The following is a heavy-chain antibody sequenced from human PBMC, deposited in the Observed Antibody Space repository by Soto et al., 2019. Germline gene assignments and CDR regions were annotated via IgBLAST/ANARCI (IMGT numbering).Heavy chain of an antibody. J-gene: IGHJ4*02. CDR3: TTDSLNPAHYDFWSGYYQPIPVSWQRVDY. CDR1: GFTFSNAW. D-gene: IGHD3-3*01. Sequence: GGSLRLSCAASGFTFSNAWMNWVRQAPGKGLEWVGRIKSKTDGGTTDYAAPVKGRFTISRDDSKNTLYLQMNSLKTEDTAGYYCTTDSLNPAHYDFWSGYYQPIPVSWQRVDYWGQGTLVTVSS. V-gene: IGHV3-15*07. CDR2: IKSKTDGGTT.